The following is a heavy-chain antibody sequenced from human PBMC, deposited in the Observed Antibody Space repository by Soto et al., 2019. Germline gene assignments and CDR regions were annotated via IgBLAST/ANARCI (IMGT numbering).Heavy chain of an antibody. J-gene: IGHJ6*03. CDR3: TRDNGITMVRGVIVYYYYYMDV. V-gene: IGHV3-49*03. Sequence: GGSLRLSCTASGFTFGDYAMSWFRQAPGKGLEWVGFIRSKAYGGTTEYAASVKGRFTISRDDSKSIAYLQMNSLKTEDTAVYYCTRDNGITMVRGVIVYYYYYMDVWGKGTTVTVSS. D-gene: IGHD3-10*01. CDR1: GFTFGDYA. CDR2: IRSKAYGGTT.